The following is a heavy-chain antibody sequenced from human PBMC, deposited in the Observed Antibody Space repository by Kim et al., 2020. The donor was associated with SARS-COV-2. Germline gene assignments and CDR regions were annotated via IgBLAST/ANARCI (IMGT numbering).Heavy chain of an antibody. V-gene: IGHV3-23*01. D-gene: IGHD3-3*01. CDR2: ISGSGGST. CDR3: ANGMHGFWSPKGYYFDY. Sequence: GGSLRLSCAASGFTFSSYAMSWVRQAPGKGLEWVSAISGSGGSTYYADSVKGRFTISRDNSKNTLYLQMNSLRAEDTAVYYCANGMHGFWSPKGYYFDYWGQGTLVTVSS. J-gene: IGHJ4*02. CDR1: GFTFSSYA.